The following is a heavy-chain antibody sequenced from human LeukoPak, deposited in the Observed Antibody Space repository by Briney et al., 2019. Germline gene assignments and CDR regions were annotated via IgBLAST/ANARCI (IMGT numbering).Heavy chain of an antibody. Sequence: GGSLRLSCAASGFTFSSCEMNWVRQAPGKGLEWVSYISSSGSTIYYADSVKGRFTISRDNAKNSLYLQMNSLRAEDTAVYYCARGYDFWSGYSGFDYWGQGTLVTVSS. CDR2: ISSSGSTI. V-gene: IGHV3-48*03. D-gene: IGHD3-3*01. J-gene: IGHJ4*02. CDR1: GFTFSSCE. CDR3: ARGYDFWSGYSGFDY.